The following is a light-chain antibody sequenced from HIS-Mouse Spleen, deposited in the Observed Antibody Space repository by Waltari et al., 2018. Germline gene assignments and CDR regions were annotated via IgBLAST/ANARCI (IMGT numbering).Light chain of an antibody. Sequence: FMLTQPHSVSESPGTTVTISCPGGRPSIASNSVQRYQQRPGSSPTTVIYEDNQSPSGVPDRFSGSIDSSSNSASLTISGLKTEDEADYYCQSYDSSNVVFGGGTKLTVL. CDR3: QSYDSSNVV. J-gene: IGLJ2*01. V-gene: IGLV6-57*01. CDR2: EDN. CDR1: RPSIASNS.